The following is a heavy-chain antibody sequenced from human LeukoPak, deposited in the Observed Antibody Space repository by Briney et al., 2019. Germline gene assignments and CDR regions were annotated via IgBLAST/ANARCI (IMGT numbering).Heavy chain of an antibody. CDR1: GFTFSSYA. CDR3: AREADCSGGDCYRGAFDI. J-gene: IGHJ3*02. V-gene: IGHV3-33*01. CDR2: IWYDGSNQ. D-gene: IGHD2-15*01. Sequence: GGSPRLSCAASGFTFSSYAMHWVRQAPGKGLEWVAAIWYDGSNQYYVDSVKGRFTISRDISKNTLFLQMNSLRAEDTAVYYCAREADCSGGDCYRGAFDIWGQGTMVTVSS.